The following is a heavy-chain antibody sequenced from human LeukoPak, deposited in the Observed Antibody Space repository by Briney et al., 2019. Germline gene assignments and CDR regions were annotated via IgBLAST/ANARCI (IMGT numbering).Heavy chain of an antibody. CDR3: ARVPLLAEEYYMDV. Sequence: GASVKVSCKASGYTFTRYGISWVRQAPGQGLEWMGWISAYKGNTNYAQKLQGRVTMTTDTSMSTAYMEVRSLRSDDTAVYYCARVPLLAEEYYMDVWGKGTTVTISS. J-gene: IGHJ6*03. CDR1: GYTFTRYG. V-gene: IGHV1-18*01. CDR2: ISAYKGNT.